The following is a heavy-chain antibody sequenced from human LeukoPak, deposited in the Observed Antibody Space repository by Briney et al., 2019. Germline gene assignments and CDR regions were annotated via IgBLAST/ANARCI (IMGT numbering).Heavy chain of an antibody. CDR2: FLNNGTTK. J-gene: IGHJ6*02. CDR1: GFXFSSYA. D-gene: IGHD6-19*01. V-gene: IGHV3-48*03. Sequence: GGSLRLSCAASGFXFSSYAMNWVRQAPGKGRWGVSSFLNNGTTKYYADSVKGRLTISRDNAENSLYLQMNRLRAEDTAIYYCARDQWLAYYYHGMDVWGQGTTVTVSS. CDR3: ARDQWLAYYYHGMDV.